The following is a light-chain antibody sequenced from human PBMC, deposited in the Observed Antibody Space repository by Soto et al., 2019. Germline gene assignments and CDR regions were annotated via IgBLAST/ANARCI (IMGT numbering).Light chain of an antibody. Sequence: EIVLTQSPATLSVSPGERVTLSCRASQSVNTNLGWYQQKLGQAPRLLIYGASSRATGIPDRFSGSGSGTDFTLTISRLEPEDFAVYYCQQYGSSPWAFGQGTKVDIK. V-gene: IGKV3-20*01. CDR3: QQYGSSPWA. J-gene: IGKJ1*01. CDR2: GAS. CDR1: QSVNTN.